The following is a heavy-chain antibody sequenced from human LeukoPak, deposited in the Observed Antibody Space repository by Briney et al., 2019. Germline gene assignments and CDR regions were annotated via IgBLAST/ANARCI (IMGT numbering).Heavy chain of an antibody. V-gene: IGHV4-59*01. Sequence: SETLSLTCAVSGGSISSYFWSWIRQPPGKGLEWIGYISYTGSTSYNPSLKSRVTISGDTSKKQFSLMLNSVTAADTAVYYCALSTSVASSSFDYWGQGTRVTVSS. CDR3: ALSTSVASSSFDY. CDR2: ISYTGST. CDR1: GGSISSYF. D-gene: IGHD6-6*01. J-gene: IGHJ4*02.